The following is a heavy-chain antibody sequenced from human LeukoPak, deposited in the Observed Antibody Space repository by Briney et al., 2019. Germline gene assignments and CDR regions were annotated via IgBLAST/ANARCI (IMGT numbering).Heavy chain of an antibody. CDR3: AKEVGYGMDV. J-gene: IGHJ6*02. D-gene: IGHD1-26*01. CDR1: GFTFSNYG. Sequence: GGSLRLSCAASGFTFSNYGFHWVRQAPGKGLEWVAVIPYDGSNKYYADSVKGRFTISRDNSKNTLYLQMNTLGAEDTAVYYCAKEVGYGMDVWGQGTTVTVSS. V-gene: IGHV3-30*18. CDR2: IPYDGSNK.